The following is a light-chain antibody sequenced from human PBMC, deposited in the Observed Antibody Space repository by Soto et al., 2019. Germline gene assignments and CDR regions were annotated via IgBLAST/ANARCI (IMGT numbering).Light chain of an antibody. J-gene: IGKJ2*01. V-gene: IGKV3-20*01. CDR2: AAS. Sequence: EIVLTQSPGTLSLSPGDKATLSCRASQSISSSFLSWYQQKSGQAPRLLIYAASSRATGVPDRFSGGGSGTDFTLTIRRLEPEHFAVYYCQQYGGSPPYNFGQGTRLEI. CDR1: QSISSSF. CDR3: QQYGGSPPYN.